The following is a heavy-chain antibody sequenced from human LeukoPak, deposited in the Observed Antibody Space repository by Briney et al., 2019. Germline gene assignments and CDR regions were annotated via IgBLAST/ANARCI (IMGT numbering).Heavy chain of an antibody. D-gene: IGHD2-15*01. Sequence: SETLSLTCTVSGGSIRNYYWSWIRQPAGRGLEWIGRIYTSGSTDYNPSLKSRVTMSVDTSKNQFSLKLTSVTAADTAVYYCGRGAKYCSGGSCYTYYFDYWGQGTLVTVSS. CDR1: GGSIRNYY. J-gene: IGHJ4*02. CDR3: GRGAKYCSGGSCYTYYFDY. V-gene: IGHV4-4*07. CDR2: IYTSGST.